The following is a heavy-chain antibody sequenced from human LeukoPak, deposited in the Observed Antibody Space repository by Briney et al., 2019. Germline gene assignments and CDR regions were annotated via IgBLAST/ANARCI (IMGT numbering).Heavy chain of an antibody. D-gene: IGHD2-2*01. J-gene: IGHJ5*02. CDR3: AREEPTVPAAGWFDP. V-gene: IGHV4-59*01. Sequence: SETLSLTCTVSGGSIGSYYWSWIRQPPGKGLEWIGYIYYSGSTNYNPSLKSRVTISVDTSKNQFSLKLSSVTAADTAVYYCAREEPTVPAAGWFDPWGQGTLVTVSS. CDR1: GGSIGSYY. CDR2: IYYSGST.